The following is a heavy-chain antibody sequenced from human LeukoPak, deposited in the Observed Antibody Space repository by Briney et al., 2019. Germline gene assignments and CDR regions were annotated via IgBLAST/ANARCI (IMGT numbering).Heavy chain of an antibody. CDR1: GGSTSSYY. CDR2: IYYSGST. CDR3: ARHYYDSSGYYYGMGAFDI. Sequence: PSETLSLTCTVSGGSTSSYYWSWIRQPPGKGLEWIGYIYYSGSTNYNPSLKSRVTISVDTSKNQFSLKLSSVTAADTAVYYCARHYYDSSGYYYGMGAFDIWGQGTMVTVSS. V-gene: IGHV4-59*01. D-gene: IGHD3-22*01. J-gene: IGHJ3*02.